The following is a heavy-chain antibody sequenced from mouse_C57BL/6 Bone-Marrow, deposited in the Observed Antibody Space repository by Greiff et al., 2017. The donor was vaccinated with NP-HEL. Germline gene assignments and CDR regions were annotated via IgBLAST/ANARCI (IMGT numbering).Heavy chain of an antibody. Sequence: EVQGVESGGDLVKPGGSLKLSCAASGFTFSSYGMSWVRQTPDKRLEWVATISSGGSYTYYPDSVKGRFTISRDNAKNTLYLQMSSLKSEDTAMYYCARKVATRAMDYWGQGTSVTVSS. V-gene: IGHV5-6*01. CDR1: GFTFSSYG. CDR3: ARKVATRAMDY. J-gene: IGHJ4*01. D-gene: IGHD1-1*01. CDR2: ISSGGSYT.